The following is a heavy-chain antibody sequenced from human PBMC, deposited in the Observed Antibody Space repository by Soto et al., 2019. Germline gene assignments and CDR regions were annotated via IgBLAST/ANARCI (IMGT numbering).Heavy chain of an antibody. Sequence: GRSLRLSCAASGFTFSRYGMHWVRQVPGKGLERVAVLWYDGSNKYYAHSVKGRFTISRDNSKHTLYLQMNSLRAEDTAVYYCARDERDCSSTTCYIEPYYYYCMDVWGQGTKVTVS. CDR3: ARDERDCSSTTCYIEPYYYYCMDV. CDR1: GFTFSRYG. D-gene: IGHD2-2*02. J-gene: IGHJ6*02. CDR2: LWYDGSNK. V-gene: IGHV3-33*01.